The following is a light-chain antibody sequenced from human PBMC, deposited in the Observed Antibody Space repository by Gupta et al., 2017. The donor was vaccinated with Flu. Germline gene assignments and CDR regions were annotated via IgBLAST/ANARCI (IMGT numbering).Light chain of an antibody. J-gene: IGLJ3*02. CDR1: SSNIGNYY. CDR2: EDN. CDR3: ATWDSSLSLMV. V-gene: IGLV1-51*02. Sequence: KGTSSCSGSSSNIGNYYVSWYQHSAGEAPKVLIYEDNQRPSGIPDRFSGSKSGTSATLVITGLQAGEEADFYCATWDSSLSLMVFGGGTKLTV.